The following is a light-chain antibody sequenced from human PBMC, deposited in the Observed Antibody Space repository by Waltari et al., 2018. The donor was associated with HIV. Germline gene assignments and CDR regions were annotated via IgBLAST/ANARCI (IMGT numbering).Light chain of an antibody. V-gene: IGLV3-21*04. CDR2: YDS. CDR3: QVSDSRGDSRV. Sequence: SFVVTQPPSVSVAPGETARITCEGNNIGDKTVHWYQQKPGQAPLMVIYYDSDRPSGIPERFSASNSGNTATLTLTRVEAGDEADYDCQVSDSRGDSRVFGGGTKLTVL. CDR1: NIGDKT. J-gene: IGLJ3*02.